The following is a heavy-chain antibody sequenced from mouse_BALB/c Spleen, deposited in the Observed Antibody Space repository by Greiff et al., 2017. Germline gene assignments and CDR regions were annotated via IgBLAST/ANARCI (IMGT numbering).Heavy chain of an antibody. CDR3: ARDYDYHYFDY. CDR2: IYPGDGDT. D-gene: IGHD2-4*01. V-gene: IGHV1-80*01. J-gene: IGHJ2*01. Sequence: QVQLQQSGAELVRPGSSVKISCKASGYAFSSYWMNWVKQRPGQGLEWIGQIYPGDGDTNYNGKFKGKATLTADKSSSTAYMQLSSLTSEDSAVYFYARDYDYHYFDYWGQGTTLTVSS. CDR1: GYAFSSYW.